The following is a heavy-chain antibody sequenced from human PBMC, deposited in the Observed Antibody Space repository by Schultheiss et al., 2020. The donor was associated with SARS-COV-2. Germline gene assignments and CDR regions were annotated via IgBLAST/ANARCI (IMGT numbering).Heavy chain of an antibody. V-gene: IGHV4-39*07. CDR1: GGSISSSSYY. CDR3: ARVCSSWTYYYYYYMDV. J-gene: IGHJ6*03. Sequence: SETLSLTCTVSGGSISSSSYYWGWIRQPPGKGLEWIGSIYYSGSTYYNPSLNSRVTVSADTSKNQFSLKLSSVTAADTAVYYCARVCSSWTYYYYYYMDVWGKGTTVTVSS. D-gene: IGHD6-13*01. CDR2: IYYSGST.